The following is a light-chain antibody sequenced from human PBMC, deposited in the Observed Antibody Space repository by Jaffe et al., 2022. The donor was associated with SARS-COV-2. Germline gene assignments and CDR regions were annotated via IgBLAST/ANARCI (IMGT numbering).Light chain of an antibody. Sequence: QSVLTQPPSVSAAPGQKVTISCSGSSSNIEMNSVSWYQQLPGTAPKLLLYDNYKRPSGIPDRFSGSKSGTSATLGVAGLQAGDEADYYCATWDSSLSAWVFGGGTKLTVL. CDR2: DNY. J-gene: IGLJ3*02. CDR3: ATWDSSLSAWV. V-gene: IGLV1-51*01. CDR1: SSNIEMNS.